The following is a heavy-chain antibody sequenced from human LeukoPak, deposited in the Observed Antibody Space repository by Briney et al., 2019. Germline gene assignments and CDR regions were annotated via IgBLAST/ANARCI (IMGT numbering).Heavy chain of an antibody. CDR2: IYYSGST. D-gene: IGHD2-21*02. V-gene: IGHV4-31*03. J-gene: IGHJ4*02. CDR1: GGSISSGGYY. CDR3: ARGGAYCGGDCSKPFDY. Sequence: SETLSLTCTVSGGSISSGGYYWSWIRQHPGKGLEWIGYIYYSGSTYYNPSLKSRVTISVDTSKNQFSLKLSSVTAADTAVYYCARGGAYCGGDCSKPFDYWGQGTLVTVSS.